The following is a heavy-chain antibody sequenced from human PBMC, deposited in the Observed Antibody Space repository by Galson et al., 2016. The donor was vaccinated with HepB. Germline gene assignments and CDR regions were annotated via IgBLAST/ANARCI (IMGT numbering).Heavy chain of an antibody. V-gene: IGHV4-59*01. Sequence: SETLSLTCNVSGGSISSDYWSWIRQPPGKGLEWIGYIHYSGTPNYNPSLKSRVTISLDMSKNQFSLKLSSVTAADTALYYCAKLSLHPVVVSARYYFDYWGQGTLVTVSS. CDR2: IHYSGTP. CDR1: GGSISSDY. CDR3: AKLSLHPVVVSARYYFDY. J-gene: IGHJ4*02. D-gene: IGHD2-21*01.